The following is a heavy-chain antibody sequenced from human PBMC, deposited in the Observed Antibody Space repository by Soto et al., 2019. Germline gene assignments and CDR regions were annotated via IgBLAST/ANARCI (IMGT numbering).Heavy chain of an antibody. J-gene: IGHJ6*02. CDR1: GFTFSTYG. Sequence: ESGGGVVQPGRSLRLSCAASGFTFSTYGMHWVRQAPGRGLEWVAVIWYDGGNKYYADSVKGRFTISRDNSKNTMYLQMNSLRAEDTAVYYCARIDCTGGSCRPYAYYDMDVWGQGTTVTVSS. CDR3: ARIDCTGGSCRPYAYYDMDV. V-gene: IGHV3-33*01. D-gene: IGHD2-15*01. CDR2: IWYDGGNK.